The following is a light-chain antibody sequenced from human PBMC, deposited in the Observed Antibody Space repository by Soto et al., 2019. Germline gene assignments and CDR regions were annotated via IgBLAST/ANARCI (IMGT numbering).Light chain of an antibody. CDR3: QQTYSSPWT. CDR2: VSY. CDR1: QTISSD. V-gene: IGKV1-39*01. J-gene: IGKJ1*01. Sequence: DIKMTQSPSSLSASVGDRVTITCRASQTISSDLSWYQQKPGKAPKFLIYVSYNLQSGVPSRFSGSGSGTDFTLTIDSLQPDDFATYYCQQTYSSPWTFGQGTKVEIK.